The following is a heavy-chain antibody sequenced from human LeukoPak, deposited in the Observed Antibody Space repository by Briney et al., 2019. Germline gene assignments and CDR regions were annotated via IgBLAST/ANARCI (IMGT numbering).Heavy chain of an antibody. V-gene: IGHV4-59*11. CDR3: ARTVAAFDY. CDR2: IYYSGST. Sequence: SETLSLTCTVSGGSISSHYWSWIRQPPGKGLEWIGYIYYSGSTNYDPSLKSRVTISVDTSKNQFSLKLSSVTAADTAVYYCARTVAAFDYWGQGTPVTVSS. CDR1: GGSISSHY. D-gene: IGHD6-19*01. J-gene: IGHJ4*02.